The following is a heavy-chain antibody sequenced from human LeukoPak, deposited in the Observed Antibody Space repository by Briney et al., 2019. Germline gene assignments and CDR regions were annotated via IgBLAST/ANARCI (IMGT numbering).Heavy chain of an antibody. Sequence: PGGSLRLSCAASGFTFSSYAMSWVRQAPGKGLEWVSAISGSGGSTYYADSVKGRFTISRDNSKNTLYLQMNSLRAEDTAVYYCAKNMVRGVIYYGMDVWGQGTTVTVSS. J-gene: IGHJ6*02. CDR2: ISGSGGST. CDR3: AKNMVRGVIYYGMDV. V-gene: IGHV3-23*01. D-gene: IGHD3-10*01. CDR1: GFTFSSYA.